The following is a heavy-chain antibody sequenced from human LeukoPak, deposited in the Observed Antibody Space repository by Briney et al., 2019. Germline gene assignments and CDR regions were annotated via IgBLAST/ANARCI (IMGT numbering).Heavy chain of an antibody. V-gene: IGHV4-38-2*02. CDR1: GYSISSGYY. J-gene: IGHJ4*02. D-gene: IGHD3-22*01. CDR2: IYHSGST. Sequence: SETLSLTCTVSGYSISSGYYWGWIRQPPGKGLEWIGSIYHSGSTYYNPSLKSRVTISVDTSKNQFSLKLSSVTAADTAVYYCARDYGYYYDSSGYYPLGYWGQGTLVTVSS. CDR3: ARDYGYYYDSSGYYPLGY.